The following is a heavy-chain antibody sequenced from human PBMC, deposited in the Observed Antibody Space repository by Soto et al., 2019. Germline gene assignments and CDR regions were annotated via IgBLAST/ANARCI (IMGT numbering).Heavy chain of an antibody. Sequence: ASVKVSCMASGYIFTRYAMHWVRQAPGQRLEWMGWINAGNGNTKYSQKFQDRVSFSRDTSASTAYVDLRSLRSEDTAVYYCARANVAVATSPNYYSGREVWGQGTTVNASS. J-gene: IGHJ6*02. CDR3: ARANVAVATSPNYYSGREV. D-gene: IGHD5-12*01. CDR1: GYIFTRYA. V-gene: IGHV1-3*01. CDR2: INAGNGNT.